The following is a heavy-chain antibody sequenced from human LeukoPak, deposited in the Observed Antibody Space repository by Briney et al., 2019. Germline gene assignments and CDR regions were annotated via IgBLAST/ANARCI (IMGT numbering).Heavy chain of an antibody. CDR3: ARTRGTRITIFGVVFDY. Sequence: SETLSLTCAVYGGSFSGYYWSWIRQPPGKGLECIGEINHSGSTNYNPSLKSRVTISVDTSKNQFSLKLSSVTAADTAVYYCARTRGTRITIFGVVFDYWGQGTLVTVSS. D-gene: IGHD3-3*01. CDR1: GGSFSGYY. CDR2: INHSGST. J-gene: IGHJ4*02. V-gene: IGHV4-34*01.